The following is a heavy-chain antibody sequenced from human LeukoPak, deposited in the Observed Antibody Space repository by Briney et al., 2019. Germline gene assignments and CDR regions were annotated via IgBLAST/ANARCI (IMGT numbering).Heavy chain of an antibody. J-gene: IGHJ4*02. V-gene: IGHV1-8*02. D-gene: IGHD6-13*01. Sequence: ASVKVSCKGYGYTFINHDIDWVRQAAGQGLEWMGWMNSNSGNTGYAQKFQGRVTMTTDTSTSTAYMELRSLRSDDTAVYYCARDLTTGIAAADNDYWGQGTLVTVSS. CDR3: ARDLTTGIAAADNDY. CDR1: GYTFINHD. CDR2: MNSNSGNT.